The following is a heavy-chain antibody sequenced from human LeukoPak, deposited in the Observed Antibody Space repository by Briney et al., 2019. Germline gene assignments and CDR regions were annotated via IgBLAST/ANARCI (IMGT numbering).Heavy chain of an antibody. J-gene: IGHJ4*02. Sequence: TGGSLRLSCATSGFSFSIYRMNWVRQAPGKGLEWVSGITGSGGTTYYADSVKGRATISRDNSKNTLYLQMNSLRAEDTAIYYCARDLRVISFDNWGQGTLVSVSS. D-gene: IGHD2-21*01. CDR1: GFSFSIYR. CDR3: ARDLRVISFDN. V-gene: IGHV3-23*01. CDR2: ITGSGGTT.